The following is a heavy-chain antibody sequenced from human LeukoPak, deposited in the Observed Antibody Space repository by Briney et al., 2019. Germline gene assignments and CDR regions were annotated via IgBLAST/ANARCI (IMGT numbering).Heavy chain of an antibody. D-gene: IGHD4-17*01. CDR3: ARDSNGNNGDLDY. CDR2: ISSSSSYI. CDR1: GFTFSSYS. J-gene: IGHJ4*02. Sequence: GGSLRLSCAASGFTFSSYSMNWVRQAPGKGLEWVSSISSSSSYIYYADSVKGRFTISRDNAKNSLYLQMNSLRAEDTAVYYCARDSNGNNGDLDYWGQGTLVTVSS. V-gene: IGHV3-21*01.